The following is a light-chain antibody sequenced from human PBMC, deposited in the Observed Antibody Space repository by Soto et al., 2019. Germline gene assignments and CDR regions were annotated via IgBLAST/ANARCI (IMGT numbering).Light chain of an antibody. CDR1: QSISSW. CDR3: QQYSSHST. Sequence: DIQMTQSPSTLSASVGDRVTITCRASQSISSWLAWYQQKPGKAPKLLIYDASSLESGVPSRFSGSGSGTEFTLTISSLQSEDFATYYCQQYSSHSTFGQGTKVDIK. CDR2: DAS. J-gene: IGKJ1*01. V-gene: IGKV1-5*01.